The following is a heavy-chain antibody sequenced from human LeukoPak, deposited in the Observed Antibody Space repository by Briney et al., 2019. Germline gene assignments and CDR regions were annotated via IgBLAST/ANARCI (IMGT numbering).Heavy chain of an antibody. Sequence: PGGSLRLSCAASGFTFSSYWMHWVRQAPGKGLEWVAVIWYDGSNKYYADSVKGRFTISRDNAKNTLYLRMNSLRAEDTAVYYCARDQAGAFDIWGQGTMVTVSS. D-gene: IGHD3-10*01. V-gene: IGHV3-33*08. J-gene: IGHJ3*02. CDR3: ARDQAGAFDI. CDR2: IWYDGSNK. CDR1: GFTFSSYW.